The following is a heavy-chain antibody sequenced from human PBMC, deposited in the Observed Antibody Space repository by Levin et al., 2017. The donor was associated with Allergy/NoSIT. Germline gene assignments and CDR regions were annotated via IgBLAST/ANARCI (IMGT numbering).Heavy chain of an antibody. D-gene: IGHD2-2*02. CDR2: IKGDGSVQ. CDR3: ARDPSCRPDKDCYTLDF. J-gene: IGHJ4*02. CDR1: GFTFSGSW. V-gene: IGHV3-7*01. Sequence: QTGGSLRLSCTASGFTFSGSWMSWVRQAPGKGLEWVGDIKGDGSVQYFVNSVKGRFSISRDNAQNSVYLQMNNLRAEDTAVYYCARDPSCRPDKDCYTLDFWGQGTLVTVSS.